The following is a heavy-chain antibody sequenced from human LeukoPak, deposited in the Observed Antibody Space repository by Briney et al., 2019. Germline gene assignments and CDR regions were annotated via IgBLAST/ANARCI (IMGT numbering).Heavy chain of an antibody. Sequence: PGGSLRLSCAASGFTFSSYAMSWVRQAPGKGLEWVSAIRAGGGSTYYADSVKGRFTISRDNSKNTLYLQMNSLRAEDTAVYYCAKDRVGAYPDYFDYWGQGTLVTVSS. D-gene: IGHD1-26*01. J-gene: IGHJ4*02. CDR1: GFTFSSYA. CDR3: AKDRVGAYPDYFDY. CDR2: IRAGGGST. V-gene: IGHV3-23*01.